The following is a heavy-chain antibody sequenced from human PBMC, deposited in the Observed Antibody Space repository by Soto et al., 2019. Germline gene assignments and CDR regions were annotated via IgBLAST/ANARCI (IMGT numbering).Heavy chain of an antibody. D-gene: IGHD3-10*01. J-gene: IGHJ3*02. CDR2: INPNSGGT. Sequence: ASVKVSCKASGYAFTGYYIHWVRQAPGQGLECMGWINPNSGGTNYAQKFQGRVTMTRDTSISTAYMELSRLRSDDTAVYYCARGRFIRAFNIWGQGTMVTVSS. CDR3: ARGRFIRAFNI. CDR1: GYAFTGYY. V-gene: IGHV1-2*02.